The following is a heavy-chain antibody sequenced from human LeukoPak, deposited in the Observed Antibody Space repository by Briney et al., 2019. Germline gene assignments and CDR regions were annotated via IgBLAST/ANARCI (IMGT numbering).Heavy chain of an antibody. CDR3: AKASGGSCYC. CDR2: IRYDGSNK. V-gene: IGHV3-30*02. J-gene: IGHJ4*02. D-gene: IGHD2-15*01. Sequence: GGSLRLSCAASGFTFSSYGTHWVRQAPGKGLEWVAFIRYDGSNKYYAGSVKGRFTISRDNSKNTLYLQMNSLRAEDTAVYYCAKASGGSCYCWGQGTLVTVSS. CDR1: GFTFSSYG.